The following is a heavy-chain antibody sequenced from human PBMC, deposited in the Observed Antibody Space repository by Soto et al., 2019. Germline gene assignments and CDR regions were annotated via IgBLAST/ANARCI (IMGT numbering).Heavy chain of an antibody. CDR1: GFTFSSYA. D-gene: IGHD3-3*01. Sequence: QVQLVESGGGVVQPGRSLRLSCAASGFTFSSYAMHWVRQAPGKGLEWVVVISYDGSNKYYADSVKGRFTISRDNSKNTLYLQMNSLRAEDTAVYYCARDMIIFGVVEYAFDIWGQGTMVTVSS. V-gene: IGHV3-30-3*01. J-gene: IGHJ3*02. CDR2: ISYDGSNK. CDR3: ARDMIIFGVVEYAFDI.